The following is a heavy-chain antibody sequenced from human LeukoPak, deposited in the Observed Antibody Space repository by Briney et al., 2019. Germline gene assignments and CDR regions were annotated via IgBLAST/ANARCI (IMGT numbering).Heavy chain of an antibody. V-gene: IGHV4-39*07. CDR2: IYYSGST. CDR1: GGSISSSSYY. CDR3: ARAKLWSGYFQH. D-gene: IGHD5-18*01. J-gene: IGHJ1*01. Sequence: PSETLSLTCTVSGGSISSSSYYWGWIRQPPGKGLEWIGSIYYSGSTNYNPSLKSRVTISVDTSKNRFSLKLSSVTAADTAVYYCARAKLWSGYFQHWGQGTLVTVSS.